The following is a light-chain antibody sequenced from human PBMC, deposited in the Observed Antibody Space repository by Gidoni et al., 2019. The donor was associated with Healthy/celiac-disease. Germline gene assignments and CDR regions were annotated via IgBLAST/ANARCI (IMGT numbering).Light chain of an antibody. CDR3: QQYGSSPMLT. V-gene: IGKV3-20*01. Sequence: EIVLTQSPGPLSLSPGERATLSCRASQSVSRSYLAWYQQKPGQAPRLLIYGASSRATGIPDRCSGSGSGTDFTLTISRLEPEDFAGYYCQQYGSSPMLTFGGGTKVEIK. J-gene: IGKJ4*01. CDR2: GAS. CDR1: QSVSRSY.